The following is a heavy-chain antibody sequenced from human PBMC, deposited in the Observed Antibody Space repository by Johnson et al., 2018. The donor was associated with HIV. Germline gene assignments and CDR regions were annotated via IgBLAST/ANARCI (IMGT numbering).Heavy chain of an antibody. Sequence: VQLVESGGGVVQPGRSLGLSCAASGFTFSSYAMHWVRQAPGKGLEWVAVISYDGSNKYYADSVKGRFTISRDNSKNTLYLQMNSLRAEDTAVFYCARASLARGGKIRAFDIWGQGTMVTVSS. CDR3: ARASLARGGKIRAFDI. D-gene: IGHD4-23*01. V-gene: IGHV3-30-3*01. CDR1: GFTFSSYA. CDR2: ISYDGSNK. J-gene: IGHJ3*02.